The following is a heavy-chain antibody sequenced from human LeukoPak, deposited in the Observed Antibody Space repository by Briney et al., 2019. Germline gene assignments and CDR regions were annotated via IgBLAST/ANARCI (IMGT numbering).Heavy chain of an antibody. V-gene: IGHV1-46*01. J-gene: IGHJ4*02. CDR2: INPSDGSP. D-gene: IGHD2-8*01. CDR3: ARDRKTCPNGVCYTWDY. Sequence: GASVKVSCKASGYTFTSYYIHWVRQAPGQGLEWMGIINPSDGSPTYAQKFQGRVTMTRDTSTSTVYMELSSLRSEDTAMYYCARDRKTCPNGVCYTWDYWGQGTLVTVSS. CDR1: GYTFTSYY.